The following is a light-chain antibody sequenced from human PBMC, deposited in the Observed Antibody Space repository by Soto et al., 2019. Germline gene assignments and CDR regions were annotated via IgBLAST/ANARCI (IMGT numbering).Light chain of an antibody. Sequence: EIVLTQSPGTLSLSPGERATLSCRASQSVSSSYLAWYQQKPGQAPRLLIYGASSRATGIPDRFSGSGSGTDFTLTIIRLEPEDVAAYYCQQYGSSRFFGGGTKVEIK. CDR3: QQYGSSRF. J-gene: IGKJ4*01. CDR2: GAS. V-gene: IGKV3-20*01. CDR1: QSVSSSY.